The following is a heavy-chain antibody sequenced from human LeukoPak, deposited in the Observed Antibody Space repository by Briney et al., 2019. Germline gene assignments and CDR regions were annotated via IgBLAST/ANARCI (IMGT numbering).Heavy chain of an antibody. CDR3: ARNIRGYSYGLPYYFDY. CDR1: GGSISSSSYY. V-gene: IGHV4-39*01. J-gene: IGHJ4*02. Sequence: SETLSLSCTVSGGSISSSSYYWGWIRQPPGKGLEWTGSIYYSGRTYYNPSLKSRVTISVDTSKNQFSMKLSSVTAADTAVYYCARNIRGYSYGLPYYFDYWGQGTLVTVSS. CDR2: IYYSGRT. D-gene: IGHD5-18*01.